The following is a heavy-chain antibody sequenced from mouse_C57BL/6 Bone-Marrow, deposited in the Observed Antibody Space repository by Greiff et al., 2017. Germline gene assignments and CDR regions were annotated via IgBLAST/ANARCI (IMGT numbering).Heavy chain of an antibody. CDR3: ARGGWLLRSAMDY. CDR2: INPSSGYT. J-gene: IGHJ4*01. D-gene: IGHD2-3*01. Sequence: QVQLTESGAELAQPGASVKLSCTASGYTFPSYWMHWVKQRPGQGLEWIGYINPSSGYTKYNQKFKDKATLTADKSSSTAYMQLSSLTYEDSAVYYCARGGWLLRSAMDYWGQGTSVTVSS. CDR1: GYTFPSYW. V-gene: IGHV1-7*01.